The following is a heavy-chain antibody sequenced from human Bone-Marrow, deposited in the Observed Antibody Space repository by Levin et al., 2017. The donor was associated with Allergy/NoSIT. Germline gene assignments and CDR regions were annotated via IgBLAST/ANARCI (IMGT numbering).Heavy chain of an antibody. D-gene: IGHD3-10*01. CDR1: GASIRSGSYY. CDR2: IYYNGST. J-gene: IGHJ4*02. CDR3: ARVLAGFDGSAMAYDY. V-gene: IGHV4-31*03. Sequence: SETLSLTCTVSGASIRSGSYYWSWVRQPPGQGLEWIGYIYYNGSTYFNPSLKSRVSISVDTSKNQFSLKLCSVTAADTADYYCARVLAGFDGSAMAYDYWGRGSLVTVSS.